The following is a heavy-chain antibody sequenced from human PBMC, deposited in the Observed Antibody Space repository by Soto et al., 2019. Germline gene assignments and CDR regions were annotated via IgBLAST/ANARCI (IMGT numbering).Heavy chain of an antibody. J-gene: IGHJ4*01. CDR2: ISSDGNTQ. Sequence: GGSLRLSCVASGFTFSSYGIHWVRQAPGKGLEWVAVISSDGNTQYYANSVMGRFTISRDNSENTLYLQMDSLRPDDTAVYYCAKEIAVAGDLDYWGLGTLVTAPQ. CDR1: GFTFSSYG. CDR3: AKEIAVAGDLDY. D-gene: IGHD6-19*01. V-gene: IGHV3-30*18.